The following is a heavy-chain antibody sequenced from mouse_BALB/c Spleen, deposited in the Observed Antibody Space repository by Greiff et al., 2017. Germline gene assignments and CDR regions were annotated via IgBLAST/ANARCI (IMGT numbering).Heavy chain of an antibody. J-gene: IGHJ3*01. D-gene: IGHD1-1*01. Sequence: EVKLQQSGPGLVKPSQSLSLTCTVTGYSITSDYAWNWIRQFPGNKLEWMGYISYSGSTSYNPSLKSRISITRDTSKNQFFLQLNSVTTEDTATYYCATLYGSSETYWGQGTLVTVSA. CDR2: ISYSGST. V-gene: IGHV3-2*02. CDR1: GYSITSDYA. CDR3: ATLYGSSETY.